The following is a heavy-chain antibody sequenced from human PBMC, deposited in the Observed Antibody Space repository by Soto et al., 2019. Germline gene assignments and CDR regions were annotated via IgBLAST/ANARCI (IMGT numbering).Heavy chain of an antibody. D-gene: IGHD1-1*01. Sequence: GGSLRLSCAASGFTFSNAWMSWVRQAPGKGLEWVGRIKSKTDGGTTDYAAPVKGRFTISRDDSKNTLYLQMNSLKTEDRAVYYCTTDRTNYGMDVWGQGTTVTVSS. V-gene: IGHV3-15*01. CDR3: TTDRTNYGMDV. J-gene: IGHJ6*02. CDR2: IKSKTDGGTT. CDR1: GFTFSNAW.